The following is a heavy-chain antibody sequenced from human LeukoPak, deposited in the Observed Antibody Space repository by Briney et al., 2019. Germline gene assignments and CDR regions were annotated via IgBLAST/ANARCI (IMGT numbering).Heavy chain of an antibody. Sequence: GGSLRLSCAASGFTFSSYAMSWVRQAPGKGLEWVSVISGSGGSTYYADSVKGRFTISRDNSKNTLYLQMNSLRAEDTAVYYCAKFFRSDWYFDLWGRGTLVTVSS. CDR3: AKFFRSDWYFDL. CDR2: ISGSGGST. J-gene: IGHJ2*01. CDR1: GFTFSSYA. V-gene: IGHV3-23*01. D-gene: IGHD3-3*01.